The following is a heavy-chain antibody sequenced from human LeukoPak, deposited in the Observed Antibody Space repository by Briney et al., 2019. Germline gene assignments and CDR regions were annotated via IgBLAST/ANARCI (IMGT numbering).Heavy chain of an antibody. V-gene: IGHV3-74*01. CDR2: INSDGSTT. Sequence: RPGGSLRLSCAASGFTFSSYWMPWVRQAPGKGLVCVARINSDGSTTDYAYSVEGRFTISRANAKNTLYLQMNSLRAEDTAVYFCARSIMNGLAYCGGDCFAFDYWGQGTLVTVSS. J-gene: IGHJ4*02. D-gene: IGHD2-21*01. CDR1: GFTFSSYW. CDR3: ARSIMNGLAYCGGDCFAFDY.